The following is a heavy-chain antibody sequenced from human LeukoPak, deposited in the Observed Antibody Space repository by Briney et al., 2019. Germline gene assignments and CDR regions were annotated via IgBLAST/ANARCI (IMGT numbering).Heavy chain of an antibody. V-gene: IGHV3-33*01. CDR3: ATEGSGGDPGYFQH. J-gene: IGHJ1*01. D-gene: IGHD2-21*02. CDR2: ICYDGSNK. CDR1: GFTFSNYG. Sequence: PERSLRPSCAASGFTFSNYGMHWVRQAPGKGLEWVALICYDGSNKYYADSVEGRFTIPRDDSKNTLYLQMNSLRAEDTAVYYCATEGSGGDPGYFQHWGQGTLVTVSS.